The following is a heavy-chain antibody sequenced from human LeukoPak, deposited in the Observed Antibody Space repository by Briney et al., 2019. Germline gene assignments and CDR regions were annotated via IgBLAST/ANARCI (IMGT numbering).Heavy chain of an antibody. Sequence: GGSLRLSCAASGFTFDDYAMHWVRQAPGKGLEWVSGISWNSGSIGYADSVKGRFTISRDNAKNSLYLQMNSLRAEDTVLYYCAKTYYYDSSGYHFDYWGRGTLVTVSS. V-gene: IGHV3-9*01. D-gene: IGHD3-22*01. CDR2: ISWNSGSI. CDR1: GFTFDDYA. CDR3: AKTYYYDSSGYHFDY. J-gene: IGHJ4*02.